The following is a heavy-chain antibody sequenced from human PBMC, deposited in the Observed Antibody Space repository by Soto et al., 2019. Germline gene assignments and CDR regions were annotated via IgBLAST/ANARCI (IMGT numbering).Heavy chain of an antibody. CDR2: ISSSSSYI. CDR3: ARARRYCSSTSCSPGYYGMDV. CDR1: GFTFSSYS. Sequence: PGGSLRLSCAASGFTFSSYSMNWVRQAPGKGLEWVSSISSSSSYIYYADSVKGRFTISRDNAKNSLYLQMNSLRAEDTAVYYCARARRYCSSTSCSPGYYGMDVWGQGTTVTVSS. V-gene: IGHV3-21*01. J-gene: IGHJ6*02. D-gene: IGHD2-2*01.